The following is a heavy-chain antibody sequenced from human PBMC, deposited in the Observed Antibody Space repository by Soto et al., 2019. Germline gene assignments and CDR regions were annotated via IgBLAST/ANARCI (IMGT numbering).Heavy chain of an antibody. V-gene: IGHV1-69*13. J-gene: IGHJ3*02. Sequence: SVKVSCKASGGTFSSYAISWVRQAPGQGLEWMGGIIPIFGTANYAQKFQGRVTITADESTSTAYMELSSLRSEDTAVYYCARERPVACVVVVTAIEEEDTFDIWGQGTMVTVTS. CDR1: GGTFSSYA. D-gene: IGHD2-21*02. CDR2: IIPIFGTA. CDR3: ARERPVACVVVVTAIEEEDTFDI.